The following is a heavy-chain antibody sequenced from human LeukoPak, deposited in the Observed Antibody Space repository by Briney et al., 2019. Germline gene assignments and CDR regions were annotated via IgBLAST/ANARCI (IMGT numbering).Heavy chain of an antibody. CDR2: IRNTVYGGTI. CDR3: SRSTWRYTMDV. J-gene: IGHJ6*02. V-gene: IGHV3-49*01. CDR1: GFKFADYD. D-gene: IGHD5-24*01. Sequence: GGFLRLSCSVSGFKFADYDMSWLRQAPGKGLEWVGFIRNTVYGGTIKYAAAVKGRFTISRDGSKSIAYLQMNSLQSEDTAVYFCSRSTWRYTMDVWGQGTTVTVSS.